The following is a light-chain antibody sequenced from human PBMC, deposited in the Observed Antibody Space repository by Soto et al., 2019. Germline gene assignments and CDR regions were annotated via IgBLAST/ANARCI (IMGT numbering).Light chain of an antibody. CDR2: AAS. J-gene: IGKJ2*01. CDR3: QQSYSAPYT. V-gene: IGKV1-39*01. CDR1: QSIAGY. Sequence: DIQMTQSPSSLSASVGDRVTITCRASQSIAGYLNWYQQKSGKAPSLLIYAASTLQGGVPSRFSGSQSGTDFSLAISSVQPEDFATYFCQQSYSAPYTFGRGTKLAIK.